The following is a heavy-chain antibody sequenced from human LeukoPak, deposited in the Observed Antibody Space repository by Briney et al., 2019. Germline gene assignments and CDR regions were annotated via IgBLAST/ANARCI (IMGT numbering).Heavy chain of an antibody. D-gene: IGHD2-21*01. CDR1: GYTFTDYY. CDR3: VRYPPICGPTACGFDY. J-gene: IGHJ4*02. CDR2: VNPNTGAS. Sequence: ASVKVSCKTYGYTFTDYYMHWVRQAPGQGLEWVGGVNPNTGASNFAQKFQGRVTLTSDTPSSTAYMELNRLTSDDTATYYCVRYPPICGPTACGFDYWGQGTLVTVSS. V-gene: IGHV1-2*02.